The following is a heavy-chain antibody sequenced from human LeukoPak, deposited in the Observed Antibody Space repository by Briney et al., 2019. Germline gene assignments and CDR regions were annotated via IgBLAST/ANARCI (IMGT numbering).Heavy chain of an antibody. CDR3: ARAGHYDFWSGYYVPGNYYYYYMDV. CDR1: GYTFTGYY. J-gene: IGHJ6*03. V-gene: IGHV1-2*06. Sequence: ASVKVSCKASGYTFTGYYMHWVRQAPGQGLEWMGRINPNSGNTNYAQKLQGRVTMTTDTSTSTAYMELRSLRSDDTAVYYCARAGHYDFWSGYYVPGNYYYYYMDVWGKGTTVTVSS. D-gene: IGHD3-3*01. CDR2: INPNSGNT.